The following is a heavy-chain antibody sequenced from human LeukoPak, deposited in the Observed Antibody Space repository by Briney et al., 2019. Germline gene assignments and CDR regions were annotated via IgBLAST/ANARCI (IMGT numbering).Heavy chain of an antibody. CDR1: GGSFSGYY. CDR3: AKPSSSYYCYYMDV. CDR2: INHSGST. V-gene: IGHV4-34*01. J-gene: IGHJ6*03. Sequence: SETLSLTCAVYGGSFSGYYWSWIRQPPGKGLEWIGEINHSGSTNYNPSLKSRVTISVDTSKNQFSLKLSSVTAADTAVYYCAKPSSSYYCYYMDVWGKGTTVTVSS.